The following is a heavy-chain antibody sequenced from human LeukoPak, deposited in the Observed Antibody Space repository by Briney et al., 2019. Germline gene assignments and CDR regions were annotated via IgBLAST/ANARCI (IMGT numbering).Heavy chain of an antibody. CDR2: INHSGST. J-gene: IGHJ4*02. CDR1: GGSFSGYY. D-gene: IGHD2-21*02. V-gene: IGHV4-34*01. CDR3: ARVNPKSDCGGDCYSFDY. Sequence: PSETLSLTCAVYGGSFSGYYWSWIRQPPGKGLEWIGEINHSGSTNYNPSLKSRVTISVDTSKKQFSLKLSSVTAADTAVYYCARVNPKSDCGGDCYSFDYWGQGTLVTVSS.